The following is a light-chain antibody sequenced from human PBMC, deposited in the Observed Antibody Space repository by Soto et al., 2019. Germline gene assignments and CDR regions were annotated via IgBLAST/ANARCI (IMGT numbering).Light chain of an antibody. Sequence: EIVLTQSPATLSLSPGERATLSCRASQSVSRYLGWYQQKPGQAPRLLIYDASNRATGIPARFSGSGSGTDFSLTISSLEPEDFAVYYCQQYSSSLITFGQGTRLEI. CDR1: QSVSRY. J-gene: IGKJ5*01. CDR2: DAS. V-gene: IGKV3-11*01. CDR3: QQYSSSLIT.